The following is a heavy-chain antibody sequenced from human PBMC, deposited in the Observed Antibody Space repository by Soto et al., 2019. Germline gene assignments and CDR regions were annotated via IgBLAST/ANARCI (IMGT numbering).Heavy chain of an antibody. CDR2: IFYSGST. CDR3: ARHLTYCSAGSCYSDFPYYGMDV. D-gene: IGHD2-15*01. Sequence: SETLSLTCTVSGGSISSSSYYWGWIRQHPGKGMERIGSIFYSGSTYYNPSLKSRVTISVDTSKNQFSLKLSSVTAADTAVYYCARHLTYCSAGSCYSDFPYYGMDVWGQGTTVTVSS. V-gene: IGHV4-39*01. CDR1: GGSISSSSYY. J-gene: IGHJ6*02.